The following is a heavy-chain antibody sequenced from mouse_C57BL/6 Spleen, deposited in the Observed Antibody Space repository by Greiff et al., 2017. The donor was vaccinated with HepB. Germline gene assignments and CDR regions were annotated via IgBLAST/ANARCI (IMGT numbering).Heavy chain of an antibody. J-gene: IGHJ4*01. CDR3: ARPSTGAPMDY. Sequence: EVKLVESGGGLVKPGGSLKLSCAASGFTFSDYGMHWVRQAPEKGLEWVAYISSGSSTIYYADTVKGRFTISRDNAKNTLFLQMTSLRSEDTAMYYCARPSTGAPMDYWGQGTSVTVSS. D-gene: IGHD4-1*02. V-gene: IGHV5-17*01. CDR1: GFTFSDYG. CDR2: ISSGSSTI.